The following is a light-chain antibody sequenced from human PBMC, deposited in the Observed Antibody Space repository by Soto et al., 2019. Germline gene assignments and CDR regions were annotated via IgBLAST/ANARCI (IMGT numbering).Light chain of an antibody. CDR3: VSYTTSASYV. CDR1: SSDVGGFIF. Sequence: QSVLTQPASVSGSPGQLITISCTGTSSDVGGFIFVSWYQQHPGRAPKLMIYDVSNRPSGVSNRFSGSKSGNTASLTISGLQADDDADYYCVSYTTSASYVFGTGTKVTVL. V-gene: IGLV2-14*01. CDR2: DVS. J-gene: IGLJ1*01.